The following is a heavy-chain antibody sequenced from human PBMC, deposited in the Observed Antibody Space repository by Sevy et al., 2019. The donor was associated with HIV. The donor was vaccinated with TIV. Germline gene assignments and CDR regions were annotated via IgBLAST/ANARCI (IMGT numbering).Heavy chain of an antibody. V-gene: IGHV3-9*01. CDR2: ISWNSGSI. J-gene: IGHJ6*02. CDR1: GFTFDDYA. D-gene: IGHD1-1*01. CDR3: AKAERGFYYYGMDV. Sequence: SLKISCAASGFTFDDYAMHWVRQAPGKGLEWVSGISWNSGSIGYADSVKGRFTISRDNAKNSLYLQMNSLRAEDTALYYCAKAERGFYYYGMDVWGQGTTVTVSS.